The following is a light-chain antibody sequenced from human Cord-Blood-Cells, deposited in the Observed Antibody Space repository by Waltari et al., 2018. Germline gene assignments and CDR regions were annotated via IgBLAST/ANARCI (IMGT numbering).Light chain of an antibody. Sequence: QSVLTQPPSASGTPGQRVTLSCSGSSSNIGSNTVNWYQQLPGTAPKLLIYSNNQRPSGFPDRFSGSKSGTSASLAISGLQSEDEADYYCAAWDDSLNGPVFGGGTKLTVL. CDR1: SSNIGSNT. V-gene: IGLV1-44*01. J-gene: IGLJ3*02. CDR2: SNN. CDR3: AAWDDSLNGPV.